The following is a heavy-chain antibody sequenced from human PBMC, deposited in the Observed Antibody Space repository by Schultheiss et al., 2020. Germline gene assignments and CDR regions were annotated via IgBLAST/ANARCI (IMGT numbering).Heavy chain of an antibody. D-gene: IGHD2-21*02. J-gene: IGHJ6*02. CDR1: GGSISSYY. CDR3: ARGDPSYCGGDCFYGMDV. CDR2: IYYSGST. V-gene: IGHV4-59*08. Sequence: SETLSLTCTVSGGSISSYYWGWIRQPPGKGLEWIGYIYYSGSTNYNPSLKSRVTISVDTSKNQFSLKLSSVTAADTAVYYCARGDPSYCGGDCFYGMDVWGQGTTVTVSS.